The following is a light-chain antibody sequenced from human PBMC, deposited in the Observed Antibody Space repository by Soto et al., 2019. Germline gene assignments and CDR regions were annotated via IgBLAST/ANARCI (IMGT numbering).Light chain of an antibody. CDR1: QSISSSY. Sequence: EIVLTQSPGTLSLSPGERATLSCRASQSISSSYLAWYQQKPGQAPRLLIYGASSRGTGIPDRFSGSGSGTDFTLTIRRLEPEDFAVYDCQQYGSSPGTFGGGTKVEIK. J-gene: IGKJ4*01. CDR2: GAS. CDR3: QQYGSSPGT. V-gene: IGKV3-20*01.